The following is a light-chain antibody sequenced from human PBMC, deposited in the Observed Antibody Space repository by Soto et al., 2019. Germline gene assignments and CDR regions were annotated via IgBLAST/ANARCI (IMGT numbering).Light chain of an antibody. Sequence: EIVLTQSPGTLPLSPGDSATLSCRASQRVDTSFSAWYLQKPGQAPRLLISGASSRATGIPARFSGSGSGTEFTLTINSLQSEDFVVYYCQQYDNWPPTFGQGTRLEIK. CDR1: QRVDTSF. CDR2: GAS. V-gene: IGKV3-20*01. CDR3: QQYDNWPPT. J-gene: IGKJ5*01.